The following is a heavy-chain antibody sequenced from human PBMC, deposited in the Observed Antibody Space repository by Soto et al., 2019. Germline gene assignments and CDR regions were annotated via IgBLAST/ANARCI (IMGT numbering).Heavy chain of an antibody. V-gene: IGHV1-18*01. Sequence: ASVKVSCKASADTFTGYTVSWVRQAPGQGLEWMGWISAYNGKTNYAQKVQGRVTMTTDTSTSTAYMELRSLRSDDTAVYYCARGVTPMDVWGQGTTVTVSS. CDR2: ISAYNGKT. CDR3: ARGVTPMDV. D-gene: IGHD4-4*01. J-gene: IGHJ6*02. CDR1: ADTFTGYT.